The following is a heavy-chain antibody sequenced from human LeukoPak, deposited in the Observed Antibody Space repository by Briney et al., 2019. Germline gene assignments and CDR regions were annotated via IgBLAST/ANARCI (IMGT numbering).Heavy chain of an antibody. J-gene: IGHJ1*01. Sequence: PGGSLRLSCAASGFTFSSYSMNWVRQAPGKGLEWVSSISSSSSYIYYADSVKGRFTISRDNAKNSLYLQMNSLRAEDTAAYYCARDVAARYFQHWGQGTLVTVSS. V-gene: IGHV3-21*01. CDR3: ARDVAARYFQH. CDR1: GFTFSSYS. D-gene: IGHD6-6*01. CDR2: ISSSSSYI.